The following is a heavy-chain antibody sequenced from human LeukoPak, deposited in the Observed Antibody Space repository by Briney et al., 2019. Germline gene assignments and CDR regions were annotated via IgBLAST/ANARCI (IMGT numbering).Heavy chain of an antibody. CDR1: GASIISFY. J-gene: IGHJ4*02. V-gene: IGHV4-59*12. D-gene: IGHD2-2*01. CDR2: ISYSGNT. CDR3: ARRALHQLPFDY. Sequence: PSETLSLTCTVSGASIISFYWSWIRQPPGKGLEWIGYISYSGNTNYNPSLKSRVTISVDTSKNQFSLKLSSVTAADTAVYYCARRALHQLPFDYWGQGTLVTVSS.